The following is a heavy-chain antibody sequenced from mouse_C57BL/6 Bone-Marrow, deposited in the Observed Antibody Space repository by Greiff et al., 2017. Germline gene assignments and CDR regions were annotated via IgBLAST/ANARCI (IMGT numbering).Heavy chain of an antibody. J-gene: IGHJ4*01. CDR2: ISNGGGST. CDR3: ARPLYYGSSYDAMDY. Sequence: DVKLVESGGGLVQPGGSLKLSCAASGFTFSDYYMYWVRQTPEKRLEWVAYISNGGGSTYYPDTVKGRFTISRDNAKNTLYLQMSRLKSEDTAMYYCARPLYYGSSYDAMDYWGQGTSVTVSS. V-gene: IGHV5-12*01. D-gene: IGHD1-1*01. CDR1: GFTFSDYY.